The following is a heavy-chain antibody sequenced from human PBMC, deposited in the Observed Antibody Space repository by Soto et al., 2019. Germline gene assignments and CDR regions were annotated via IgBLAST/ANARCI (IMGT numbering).Heavy chain of an antibody. CDR3: ARADYGSGSNAYYYYGMDV. CDR2: IYHSGST. Sequence: LSLTCAVSGGSISSSNWWGWVRQPPGKGLEWIGEIYHSGSTNYNPSLKSRVTISVDKSKNQFSLKLSSVTAADTAVYYCARADYGSGSNAYYYYGMDVWGQGTTVTV. J-gene: IGHJ6*02. D-gene: IGHD3-10*01. V-gene: IGHV4-4*02. CDR1: GGSISSSNW.